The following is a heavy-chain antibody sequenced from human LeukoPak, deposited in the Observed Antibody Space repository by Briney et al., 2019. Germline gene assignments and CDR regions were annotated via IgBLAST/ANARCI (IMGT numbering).Heavy chain of an antibody. CDR1: GFTFSSYA. V-gene: IGHV3-30-3*01. Sequence: GRSLRLSCAASGFTFSSYAMHWVRQAPGKGLEWVAVISYGGSNKYYADSVKGRFTISRDNSKNTLYLQMNSLRAEDTAVYYCARGRYSYGPYYYYGMDVWGQGTTVTVSS. CDR2: ISYGGSNK. J-gene: IGHJ6*02. CDR3: ARGRYSYGPYYYYGMDV. D-gene: IGHD5-18*01.